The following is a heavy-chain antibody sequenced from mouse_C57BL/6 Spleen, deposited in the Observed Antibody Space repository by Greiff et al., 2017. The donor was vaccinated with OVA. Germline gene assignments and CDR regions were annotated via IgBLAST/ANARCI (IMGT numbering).Heavy chain of an antibody. CDR1: GYTFTSYW. Sequence: VQLQQPGAELVRPGSSVKLSCKASGYTFTSYWMHWVKQRPIQGLEWIGNIDPSDSETHYNQKFKDKAPLTVDKSSSTAYMQLSSLTSEDSAVYYCARGGRSGYVDYWGRGTTLTVSS. D-gene: IGHD3-2*02. V-gene: IGHV1-52*01. CDR3: ARGGRSGYVDY. CDR2: IDPSDSET. J-gene: IGHJ2*01.